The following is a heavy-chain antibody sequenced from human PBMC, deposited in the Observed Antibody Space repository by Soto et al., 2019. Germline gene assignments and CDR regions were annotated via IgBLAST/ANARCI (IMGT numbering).Heavy chain of an antibody. CDR3: ARIYCVTSTCDSWFDP. J-gene: IGHJ5*02. CDR2: IDPRDSYT. CDR1: GYTFTTFW. V-gene: IGHV5-10-1*01. Sequence: PGESLKISCTGFGYTFTTFWISWVRQMPGRGLEWMGRIDPRDSYTNYSPSFQGHVTISVDKSINTAYLQWGSLKASDTAMYYCARIYCVTSTCDSWFDPWGQGTLVTAPQ. D-gene: IGHD2-21*01.